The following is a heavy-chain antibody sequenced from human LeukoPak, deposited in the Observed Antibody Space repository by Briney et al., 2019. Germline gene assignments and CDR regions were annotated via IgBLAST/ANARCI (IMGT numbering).Heavy chain of an antibody. D-gene: IGHD3-22*01. V-gene: IGHV4-4*07. Sequence: SETLSLTCTVSGGSISSYYWSWIRQPAGKGLEWIGRIYTSGNTKYNPSLKSRVTMSVDTSKNQFSLRLSSVTAADTAVYFCARSLFYDSSGYYYFDYWGQGTLVTVSS. J-gene: IGHJ4*02. CDR1: GGSISSYY. CDR2: IYTSGNT. CDR3: ARSLFYDSSGYYYFDY.